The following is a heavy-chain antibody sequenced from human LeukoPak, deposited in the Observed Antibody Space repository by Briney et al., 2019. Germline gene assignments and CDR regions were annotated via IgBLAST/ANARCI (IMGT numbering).Heavy chain of an antibody. CDR3: VRGPRYYDDSGFHYGVFDI. CDR2: IYPGGDI. CDR1: EVTVTSNY. J-gene: IGHJ3*02. Sequence: GGSLRLSCAASEVTVTSNYMSWVRQAPGKGLQWVSVIYPGGDIYYADSVKGRFIISRDNSKNTLSLQMNSLTADDTAVYYCVRGPRYYDDSGFHYGVFDIWGQGTVVTVSS. V-gene: IGHV3-53*01. D-gene: IGHD3-22*01.